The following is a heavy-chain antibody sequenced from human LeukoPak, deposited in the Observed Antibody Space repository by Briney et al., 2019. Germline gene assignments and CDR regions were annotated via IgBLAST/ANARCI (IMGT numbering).Heavy chain of an antibody. V-gene: IGHV3-7*01. D-gene: IGHD6-19*01. CDR3: ARGDKGIAVAAY. CDR1: GFTFITYW. J-gene: IGHJ4*02. Sequence: PGGSLRLSCAASGFTFITYWMSWVRQAPGKGLEWVANIKQDGSEKYYVDSVKGRFTISRDNAKNSVYLQMNSLRAEDTAVYYCARGDKGIAVAAYWGQGTLVTVSS. CDR2: IKQDGSEK.